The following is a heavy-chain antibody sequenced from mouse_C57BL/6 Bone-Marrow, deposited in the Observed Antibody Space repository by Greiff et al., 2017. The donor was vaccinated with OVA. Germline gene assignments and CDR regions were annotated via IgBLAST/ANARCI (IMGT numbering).Heavy chain of an antibody. D-gene: IGHD3-1*01. CDR2: IWRGGST. CDR1: GFSLTSYG. Sequence: VQGVESGPGLVQPSQSLSITCTVSGFSLTSYGVHWVRQSPGKGLEWLGVIWRGGSTDYNAAFMSRLSLTKDNSKSQVYFKMNSLQADDTAIYYGAKNSGRRGAWFAYWGQGTLVTVSA. J-gene: IGHJ3*01. V-gene: IGHV2-5*01. CDR3: AKNSGRRGAWFAY.